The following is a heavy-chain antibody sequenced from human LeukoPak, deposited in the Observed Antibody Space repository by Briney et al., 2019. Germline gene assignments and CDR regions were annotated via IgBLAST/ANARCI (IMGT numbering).Heavy chain of an antibody. Sequence: GGSLRLSCAASGFTLNNYWMSWVRQAPGKGLECVANINQDGSEKYYVDSVKGRFTISRDNAKKSLYLQMNSLRAEDTAVYYCARDRNTDFWSGYYTNYFDYWGQGTLVTVSS. CDR1: GFTLNNYW. CDR3: ARDRNTDFWSGYYTNYFDY. D-gene: IGHD3-3*01. CDR2: INQDGSEK. V-gene: IGHV3-7*01. J-gene: IGHJ4*02.